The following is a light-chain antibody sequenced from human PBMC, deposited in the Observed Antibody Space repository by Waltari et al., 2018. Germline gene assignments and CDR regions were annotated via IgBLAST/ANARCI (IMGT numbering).Light chain of an antibody. V-gene: IGKV3-20*01. CDR2: DTS. CDR1: QSVETTR. J-gene: IGKJ1*01. CDR3: QQYHTPLS. Sequence: EIVLTQSPGTLSLSAGERATLSCRASQSVETTRLGWYQQKPGQAPRLLIYDTSIRATGIPDRCSGSGSGTDFTLTISRLEPEDFAVYFCQQYHTPLSFGQGTKVEI.